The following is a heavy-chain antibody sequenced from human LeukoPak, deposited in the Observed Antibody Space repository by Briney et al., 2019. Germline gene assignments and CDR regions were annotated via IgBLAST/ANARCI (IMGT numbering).Heavy chain of an antibody. D-gene: IGHD6-19*01. CDR2: IHYTGTT. V-gene: IGHV4-59*01. CDR1: GGSISGFY. CDR3: ARVRAYTSGWYPDY. J-gene: IGHJ4*02. Sequence: SETLSLTCTVSGGSISGFYWSWIRQPPGKGLDWIGNIHYTGTTSYNSSLKSRVTMSLDTSKNQISLKLSSVTAVDTALYYCARVRAYTSGWYPDYWGQGTLVTVSS.